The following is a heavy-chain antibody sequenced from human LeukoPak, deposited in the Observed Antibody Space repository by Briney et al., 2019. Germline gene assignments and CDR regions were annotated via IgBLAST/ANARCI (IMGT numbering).Heavy chain of an antibody. CDR3: ARERYCSSTSCYAGLVDTAMVYHDY. Sequence: SETLSLTCAVYGGSFSGYYWSWIRQPPGKGLEWIGEINHSGSTNYNPSLKSRVTISVDTSKNQFSLKLSSVTAADTAVYYCARERYCSSTSCYAGLVDTAMVYHDYWGQGTLVTVSS. CDR1: GGSFSGYY. J-gene: IGHJ4*02. V-gene: IGHV4-34*01. D-gene: IGHD2-2*01. CDR2: INHSGST.